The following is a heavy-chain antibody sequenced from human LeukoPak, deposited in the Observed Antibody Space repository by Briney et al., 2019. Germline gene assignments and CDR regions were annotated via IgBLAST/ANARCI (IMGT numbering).Heavy chain of an antibody. CDR2: INHSGST. CDR1: GGSFSGCY. CDR3: ASLRMGWFGVNYGMDV. J-gene: IGHJ6*02. D-gene: IGHD3-10*01. V-gene: IGHV4-34*01. Sequence: PSETLSLTCAVYGGSFSGCYWSWIRQPPGKGLEWIGEINHSGSTNYNPSLKSRVTISVDTSKNQFSLKLSSVTAADTAVYYCASLRMGWFGVNYGMDVWGQGTTVTVSS.